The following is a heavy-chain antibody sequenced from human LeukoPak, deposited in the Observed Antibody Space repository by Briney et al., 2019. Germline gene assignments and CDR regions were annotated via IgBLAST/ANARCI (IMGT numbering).Heavy chain of an antibody. D-gene: IGHD3-3*01. Sequence: GASVKVSCKASGGTFSSYAISWVRQAPGQGLEWMGGIIPIFGTANYAQKFQGRVTITADESTSTAYMELSSLRSEDTAVYYCARVGGPDFWSGHFDYWGQGTLVTVSS. CDR2: IIPIFGTA. CDR3: ARVGGPDFWSGHFDY. V-gene: IGHV1-69*13. J-gene: IGHJ4*02. CDR1: GGTFSSYA.